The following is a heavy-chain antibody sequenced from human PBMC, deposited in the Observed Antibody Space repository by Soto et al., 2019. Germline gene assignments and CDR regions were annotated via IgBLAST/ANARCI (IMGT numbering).Heavy chain of an antibody. J-gene: IGHJ6*02. D-gene: IGHD2-2*02. V-gene: IGHV1-18*04. CDR1: GYDFSNYG. CDR2: VSGYNGNT. Sequence: QVQLVQSGAEMTKPGASVTVSCKASGYDFSNYGISWVRQAPGQGLQWMGWVSGYNGNTNYAHKFQGRVTMTTDKSTTKANIELRSLRSDDTAVYYCARDIVVGTPAIPLPFNHYDGMDVWGQGTTVTVSS. CDR3: ARDIVVGTPAIPLPFNHYDGMDV.